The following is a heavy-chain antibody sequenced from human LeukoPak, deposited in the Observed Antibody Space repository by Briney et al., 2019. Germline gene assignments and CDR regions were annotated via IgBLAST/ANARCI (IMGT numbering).Heavy chain of an antibody. CDR3: ASSYYDSSGYYYFDY. CDR1: GGTFSSYA. D-gene: IGHD3-22*01. Sequence: SVKVSCKASGGTFSSYAISWVRQAPGQGLEWMGGIIPIFGTANYAQKFQGRVTITADESTGTAYMELSSLRSEDTAVYYCASSYYDSSGYYYFDYWGQGTLVTVSS. V-gene: IGHV1-69*13. J-gene: IGHJ4*02. CDR2: IIPIFGTA.